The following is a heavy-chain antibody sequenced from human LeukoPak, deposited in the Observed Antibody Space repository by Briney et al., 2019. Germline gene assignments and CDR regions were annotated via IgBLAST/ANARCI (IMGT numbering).Heavy chain of an antibody. V-gene: IGHV3-11*04. D-gene: IGHD3-3*01. CDR2: ISSSSSTI. J-gene: IGHJ3*02. Sequence: GGSLRLSCAASGFTFSDYYMSWIRQAPGKGLEWVSYISSSSSTIYYADSVKGRFTISRDNAKNSLYLQMNSLRAEDTAVYYCARGSAYYDFWSGYRDAFDIWGQGTMVTVSS. CDR1: GFTFSDYY. CDR3: ARGSAYYDFWSGYRDAFDI.